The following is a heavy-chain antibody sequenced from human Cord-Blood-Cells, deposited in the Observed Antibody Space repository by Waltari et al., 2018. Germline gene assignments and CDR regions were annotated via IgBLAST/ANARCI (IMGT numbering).Heavy chain of an antibody. J-gene: IGHJ4*02. CDR1: GFTFSSYA. CDR3: ARVGGSYYFDY. V-gene: IGHV3-30-3*01. D-gene: IGHD1-26*01. Sequence: QVQLVESGGGVVQPGRSLRLSCAASGFTFSSYAMHWVRQTPGKGLEWVAVISYDGSNKYYADYVKGRFTISRDNSKNTLYLQMNSLRAEDTAVYYCARVGGSYYFDYWGQGTLVTVSS. CDR2: ISYDGSNK.